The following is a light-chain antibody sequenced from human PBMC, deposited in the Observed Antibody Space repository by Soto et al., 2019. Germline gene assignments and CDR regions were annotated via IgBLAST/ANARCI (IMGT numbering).Light chain of an antibody. J-gene: IGKJ1*01. CDR1: QSISTY. V-gene: IGKV1-39*01. CDR2: DSS. CDR3: QQSYSNPTWT. Sequence: DIQLTRSPSSLSSSVGDIITITCRASQSISTYLNWYQQKPGEAPTLLVYDSSTLQSGVPSRFSGSGFGAEFTLTVSSLQPEDFATYYCQQSYSNPTWTFGQGTKVDIK.